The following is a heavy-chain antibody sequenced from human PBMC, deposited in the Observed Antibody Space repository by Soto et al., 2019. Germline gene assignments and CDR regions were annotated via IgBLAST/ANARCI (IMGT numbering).Heavy chain of an antibody. CDR3: TRSFQVDKNFDY. CDR2: IRKKVNSYTT. D-gene: IGHD1-26*01. J-gene: IGHJ4*02. V-gene: IGHV3-72*01. CDR1: GFTFSDYF. Sequence: PGGSLRLSCAASGFTFSDYFMDWVRQAPGKGLEWVGRIRKKVNSYTTEYAASVRDRFTISRDGSKNSLYLQMNSLKTEDTAVYYCTRSFQVDKNFDYWGQGTLVTVSS.